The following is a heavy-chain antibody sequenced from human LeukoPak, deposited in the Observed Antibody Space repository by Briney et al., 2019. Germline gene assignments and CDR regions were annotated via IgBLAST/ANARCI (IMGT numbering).Heavy chain of an antibody. CDR1: GFTFSTYA. CDR3: ARVRVGDYLRYAFDL. J-gene: IGHJ3*01. V-gene: IGHV3-30*04. Sequence: GGSLRLSCAASGFTFSTYAMHWVCQAPGKGLEWVAVISYDGRNEFYADSVKGRFTISRDNSKNTLYLQMNSLRVEDTAVYYCARVRVGDYLRYAFDLWGQGTMVTVSS. D-gene: IGHD4-17*01. CDR2: ISYDGRNE.